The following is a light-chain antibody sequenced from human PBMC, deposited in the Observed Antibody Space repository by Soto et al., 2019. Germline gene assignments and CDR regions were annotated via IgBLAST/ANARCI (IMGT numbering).Light chain of an antibody. J-gene: IGKJ2*01. V-gene: IGKV1-33*01. CDR1: QDINKF. CDR2: DAS. CDR3: QQCVNLRPT. Sequence: DIQMTQYPSSLSASVGDRVTITCQASQDINKFLNWYQQKGGAAPKLLIYDASRSESCVPSRFSGRGSGTRFTLTISTLQPDDIATCYCQQCVNLRPTFGKGTQLDI.